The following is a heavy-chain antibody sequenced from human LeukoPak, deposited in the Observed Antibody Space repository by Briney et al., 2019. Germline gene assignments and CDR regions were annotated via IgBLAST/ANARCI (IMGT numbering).Heavy chain of an antibody. CDR3: AKEFHIVVVVAAAGNAFDI. CDR2: ISYDGNNK. Sequence: GGSLRLSCAASGFTFSSYGMHWVRQAPGKGLEWVALISYDGNNKFYADSVKGRFTISRDNSKNTLYLQMNSLRAEDTAVYYCAKEFHIVVVVAAAGNAFDIWGQGTMVTVSS. D-gene: IGHD2-15*01. CDR1: GFTFSSYG. V-gene: IGHV3-30*18. J-gene: IGHJ3*02.